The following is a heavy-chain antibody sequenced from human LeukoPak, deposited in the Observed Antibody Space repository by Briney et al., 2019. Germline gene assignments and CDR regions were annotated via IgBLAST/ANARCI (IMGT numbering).Heavy chain of an antibody. J-gene: IGHJ4*02. Sequence: GGSLRLSCAASGFTFSNAWMSWVRQAPGKGLEWVGRIKSKTDGGTTDYAAPVKGRFTISRDDSKNTLYLQMNSLKTEDAAVYYCTTDYRGVGFDYWGQGTLVTVSS. V-gene: IGHV3-15*01. CDR2: IKSKTDGGTT. CDR3: TTDYRGVGFDY. D-gene: IGHD3-10*01. CDR1: GFTFSNAW.